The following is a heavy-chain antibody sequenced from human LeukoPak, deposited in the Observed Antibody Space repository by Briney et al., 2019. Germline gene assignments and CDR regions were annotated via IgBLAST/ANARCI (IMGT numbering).Heavy chain of an antibody. CDR2: IIPIFGTA. CDR3: ARGEIAAGAFDI. V-gene: IGHV1-69*13. CDR1: GGTFSSYA. D-gene: IGHD6-25*01. Sequence: SVKVSCKASGGTFSSYAISWVRQAPGQGLEWMGGIIPIFGTANYAQKFQGRVTITADESTSTAYMELSSLRSEDTAVYYCARGEIAAGAFDIWGQGTKVTVSS. J-gene: IGHJ3*02.